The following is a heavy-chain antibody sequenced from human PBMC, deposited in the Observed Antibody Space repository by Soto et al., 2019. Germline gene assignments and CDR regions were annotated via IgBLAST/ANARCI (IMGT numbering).Heavy chain of an antibody. J-gene: IGHJ6*02. CDR3: ARDFSFEGYSRMDF. V-gene: IGHV3-33*01. CDR1: GFTFSSYG. CDR2: IWYDGSNK. D-gene: IGHD4-4*01. Sequence: PGGSLRLSCAASGFTFSSYGMHWVRQAPGEGLEWVAVIWYDGSNKYYADSVKGRFTISRDNSKNTLYLQMNSLRAEDTAVYYCARDFSFEGYSRMDFWGQGTTVTVSS.